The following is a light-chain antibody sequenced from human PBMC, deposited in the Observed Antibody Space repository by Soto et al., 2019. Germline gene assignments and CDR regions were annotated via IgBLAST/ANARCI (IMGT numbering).Light chain of an antibody. CDR1: QGISSF. CDR3: QHYNSYSEA. J-gene: IGKJ1*01. CDR2: AAS. Sequence: IQLTQTPSSLSAYVGDRVTITCRASQGISSFLAWYQQKPGKAPKLLIYAASTLQSGVPSRFSGSGSGTDFTLTISNLQPDDFATYYCQHYNSYSEAFGQGTKVDIK. V-gene: IGKV1-9*01.